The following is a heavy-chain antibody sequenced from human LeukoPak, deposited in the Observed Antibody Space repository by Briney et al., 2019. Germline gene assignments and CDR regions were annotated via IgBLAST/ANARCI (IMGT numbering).Heavy chain of an antibody. Sequence: GGSLRLSCAASGFTFSSYAMHWVRQAPGKGLEWVAVISYDGSNKYYADSVKGRFTISRDNSKNTLYLQMNSLRAEDTAVYYCARDFDSSGYYYVGYFDYWGQGTLVTVSS. D-gene: IGHD3-22*01. V-gene: IGHV3-30*04. CDR1: GFTFSSYA. CDR2: ISYDGSNK. CDR3: ARDFDSSGYYYVGYFDY. J-gene: IGHJ4*02.